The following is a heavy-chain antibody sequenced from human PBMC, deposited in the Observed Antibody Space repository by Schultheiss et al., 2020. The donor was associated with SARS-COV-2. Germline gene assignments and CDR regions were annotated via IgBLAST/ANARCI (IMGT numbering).Heavy chain of an antibody. D-gene: IGHD6-13*01. CDR3: ASSSWYLYFDY. Sequence: GESLKISCTASGFTFGDYAMSWFRQAPGKGLEWVGFIRSKAYGGTTEYAASVKGRFTISRDDSKSIAYLQMNSLKTEDTAVYYCASSSWYLYFDYWGQGTXXXXSS. V-gene: IGHV3-49*03. CDR2: IRSKAYGGTT. CDR1: GFTFGDYA. J-gene: IGHJ4*02.